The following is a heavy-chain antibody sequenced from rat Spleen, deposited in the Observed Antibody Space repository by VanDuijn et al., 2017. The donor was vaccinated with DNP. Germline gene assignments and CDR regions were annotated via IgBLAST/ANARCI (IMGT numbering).Heavy chain of an antibody. D-gene: IGHD1-3*01. Sequence: QVQLKESGPDLVQPSQTLSLTCTVSGFSLTNYPVHWVRQPPGKGLEWMGRRQTGGNTDYNSALNSRLSISRDTSKSQVFLKLNSVQTEDTAMYFCARSLATVAPTGAMDAWGQGTSVTVSS. CDR1: GFSLTNYP. CDR3: ARSLATVAPTGAMDA. J-gene: IGHJ4*01. V-gene: IGHV2-27*01. CDR2: RQTGGNT.